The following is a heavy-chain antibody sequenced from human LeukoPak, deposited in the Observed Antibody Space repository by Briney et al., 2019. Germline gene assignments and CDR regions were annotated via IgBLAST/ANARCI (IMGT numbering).Heavy chain of an antibody. Sequence: PGGSLRLSCAASGFTFSYYGMHWVRQAPGKGLEWVAFVRFDGNDKFYADSVKGRFTISRDNSKNTLYLQMNSLRAEDTAVYYCAKDRDSYGYRPTFDYWGQGTLVTVSS. CDR2: VRFDGNDK. V-gene: IGHV3-30*02. J-gene: IGHJ4*02. D-gene: IGHD5-18*01. CDR1: GFTFSYYG. CDR3: AKDRDSYGYRPTFDY.